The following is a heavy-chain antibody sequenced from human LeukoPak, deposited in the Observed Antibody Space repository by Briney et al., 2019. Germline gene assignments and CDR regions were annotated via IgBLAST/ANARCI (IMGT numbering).Heavy chain of an antibody. CDR1: GFTFSSYA. V-gene: IGHV3-30-3*01. J-gene: IGHJ4*02. D-gene: IGHD3-10*01. CDR2: ISYDGSNK. Sequence: PGGSLRLSCAASGFTFSSYAMHWVRQAPGKGLEWVAVISYDGSNKYYADSVKGRFTISRDNSKSTLYLQMNSLRAEDTAVYYCARGDKWFGELYADYWGQGTLVTVSS. CDR3: ARGDKWFGELYADY.